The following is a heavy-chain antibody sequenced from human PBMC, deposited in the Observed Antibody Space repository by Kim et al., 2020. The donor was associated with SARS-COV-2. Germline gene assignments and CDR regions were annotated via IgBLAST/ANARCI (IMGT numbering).Heavy chain of an antibody. J-gene: IGHJ4*02. V-gene: IGHV2-70*01. CDR2: K. CDR3: ARMSGGYGVDY. Sequence: KYHSPSLNTRLTISKDTSKNQVVLTMTNMDPVDTATYYCARMSGGYGVDYWGQGTLVTVSS. D-gene: IGHD5-12*01.